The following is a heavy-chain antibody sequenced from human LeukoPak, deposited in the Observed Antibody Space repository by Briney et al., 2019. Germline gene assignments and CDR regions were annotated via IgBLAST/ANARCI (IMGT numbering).Heavy chain of an antibody. CDR1: GFTFSDYY. CDR3: ARDGNIGYYYDSSAYYPHY. Sequence: GGSLRLSCAASGFTFSDYYMSWIRQAPGKGLEWVSYISNSGSTIYYADSLKGRFTISRDNAKNSLYLQMNSLRAEDTAVYYCARDGNIGYYYDSSAYYPHYWGQGTLVTVSS. V-gene: IGHV3-11*04. CDR2: ISNSGSTI. J-gene: IGHJ4*02. D-gene: IGHD3-22*01.